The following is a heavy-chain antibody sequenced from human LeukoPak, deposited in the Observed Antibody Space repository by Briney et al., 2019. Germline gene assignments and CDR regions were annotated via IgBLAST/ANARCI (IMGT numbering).Heavy chain of an antibody. J-gene: IGHJ4*02. CDR1: GFAFSSYA. CDR2: IRYDGSNK. V-gene: IGHV3-30*02. CDR3: AKDQRTN. D-gene: IGHD6-25*01. Sequence: GGSLRLSCAASGFAFSSYAMSWVRQAPGKGLEWVAFIRYDGSNKYYADSVKGRFTISRDNSKNTLYLQMNSLRAEDTAVYYCAKDQRTNWGQGTLVTVSS.